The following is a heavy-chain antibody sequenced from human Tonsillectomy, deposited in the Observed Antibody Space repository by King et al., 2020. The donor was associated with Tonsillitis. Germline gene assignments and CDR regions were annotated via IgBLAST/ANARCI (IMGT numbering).Heavy chain of an antibody. CDR3: ARLSGYSSRWDWYFDL. CDR2: IIPILDKA. Sequence: QLVQSGAEVKKPGSSVKVSCKASGGTFSSYAISWVRQAPGQGLEWMGRIIPILDKANYAQKFQGRVTITADKSTSTAYMELSSLRSEDTAVYYCARLSGYSSRWDWYFDLWGRGTRVPVST. D-gene: IGHD6-13*01. J-gene: IGHJ2*01. V-gene: IGHV1-69*09. CDR1: GGTFSSYA.